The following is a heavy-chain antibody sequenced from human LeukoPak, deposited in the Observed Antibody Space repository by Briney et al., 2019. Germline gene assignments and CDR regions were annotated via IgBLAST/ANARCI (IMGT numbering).Heavy chain of an antibody. D-gene: IGHD6-19*01. Sequence: GRSLRLSCAASGFSFSNYVMNWVRQAPGKGLEWVAVIWDDRITKFYADSVKGRFTISRDNSKDTLYLEMNSLRVEDAAVYYCARESGNGYSSGWYPYYYYGTDVWGQGTTVTVSS. CDR1: GFSFSNYV. V-gene: IGHV3-33*01. CDR2: IWDDRITK. CDR3: ARESGNGYSSGWYPYYYYGTDV. J-gene: IGHJ6*02.